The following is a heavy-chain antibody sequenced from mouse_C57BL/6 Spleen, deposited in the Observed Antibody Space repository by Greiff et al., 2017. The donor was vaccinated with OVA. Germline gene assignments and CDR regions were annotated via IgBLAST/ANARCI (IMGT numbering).Heavy chain of an antibody. Sequence: QVQLQQPGAELVMPGASVKLSCKASGYTFTSYWMHWVKQRPGQGLEWIGEIDPSDSYTNYNQKFKGKSTLTVDKSSSTAYMQLCSLTSEDSAVYYCARGETYYGAADWGQGTLVTVSA. D-gene: IGHD1-1*01. CDR1: GYTFTSYW. CDR3: ARGETYYGAAD. V-gene: IGHV1-69*01. J-gene: IGHJ3*01. CDR2: IDPSDSYT.